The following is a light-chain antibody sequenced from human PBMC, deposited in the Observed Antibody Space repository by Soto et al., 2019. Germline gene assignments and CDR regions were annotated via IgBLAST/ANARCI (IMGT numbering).Light chain of an antibody. CDR3: CSYTTSNTRQIV. Sequence: QSVLTQPASVSGSPGQSITISCPGTSSDVGGYNYVSWYQQHPGKAPKSMIYGVSNRPSGVSNRFSGSKSGNTASLTISGLQAEDEADYYCCSYTTSNTRQIVFGTGTKVTVL. V-gene: IGLV2-14*01. CDR1: SSDVGGYNY. CDR2: GVS. J-gene: IGLJ1*01.